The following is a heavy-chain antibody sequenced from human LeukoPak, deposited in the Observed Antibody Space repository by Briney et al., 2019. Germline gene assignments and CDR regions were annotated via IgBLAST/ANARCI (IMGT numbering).Heavy chain of an antibody. CDR1: GFTFSSYG. J-gene: IGHJ3*02. CDR3: ARTSYRAFDI. Sequence: GGSLRLSCAASGFTFSSYGMQWVRQAPGKGLEWVAFIRYDGSNKYYADSVKGRFTISRDSSKNTVYFQMNSLRAEDTAVYYCARTSYRAFDIWGQGTMVTVSS. CDR2: IRYDGSNK. V-gene: IGHV3-30*02. D-gene: IGHD3-16*02.